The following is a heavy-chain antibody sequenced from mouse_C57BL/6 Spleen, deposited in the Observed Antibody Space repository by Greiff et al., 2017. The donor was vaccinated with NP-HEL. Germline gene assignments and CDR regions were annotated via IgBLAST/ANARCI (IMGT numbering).Heavy chain of an antibody. V-gene: IGHV1-69*01. D-gene: IGHD1-1*01. CDR3: ARPYGSSSYYAMDY. J-gene: IGHJ4*01. CDR2: IDPSDSYT. Sequence: VQLQQPGAELVMPGASVKLSCKASGYTFTSYWMHWVKQRPGQGLEWIGEIDPSDSYTKYNQQFKGKSTLTVDKSSSTAYMQLSSLTSEYSAVYYGARPYGSSSYYAMDYWGQGTSVTVSS. CDR1: GYTFTSYW.